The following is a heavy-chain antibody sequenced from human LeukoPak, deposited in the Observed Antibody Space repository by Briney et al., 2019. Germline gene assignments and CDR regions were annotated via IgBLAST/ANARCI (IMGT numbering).Heavy chain of an antibody. V-gene: IGHV3-74*01. CDR1: AFTFSSYW. Sequence: PGGSLRLTCTASAFTFSSYWMHWVRQAPGKGLVWVSHINSGGSSTNYADSVKGRFTISRDNAKNTLYLQMNSLRAEDTAVYYCARDRYSSAWYEEWGQGTLVTVSS. CDR3: ARDRYSSAWYEE. D-gene: IGHD6-19*01. J-gene: IGHJ4*02. CDR2: INSGGSST.